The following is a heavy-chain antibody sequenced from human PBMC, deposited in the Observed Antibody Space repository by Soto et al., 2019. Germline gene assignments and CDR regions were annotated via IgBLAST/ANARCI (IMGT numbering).Heavy chain of an antibody. CDR1: GYTLTSYF. CDR2: INPSGAAT. D-gene: IGHD5-12*01. J-gene: IGHJ4*02. V-gene: IGHV1-46*01. CDR3: ARESIRIGYSDSGPLDY. Sequence: QVQLVQSGAEVKKPGASVKVSCKSSGYTLTSYFLHWVRQAPGQGLEWMGIINPSGAATSYAQKFQGRVTMTRDTSTSTVYMELNSLRYEDTAVYYCARESIRIGYSDSGPLDYWGQGTLVIVSS.